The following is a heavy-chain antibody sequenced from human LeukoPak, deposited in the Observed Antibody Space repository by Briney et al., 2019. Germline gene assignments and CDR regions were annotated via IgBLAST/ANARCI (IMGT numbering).Heavy chain of an antibody. Sequence: ASVKVSCKVSGYTLTELSMHWVRQAPGKGLEWMGGFDPEDGETICAQKFQGRVTMTEDTSTDTAYMELSSLRSEDTAVYYCATDRRALITSGWYPLWGQGTLVTVSS. CDR3: ATDRRALITSGWYPL. CDR1: GYTLTELS. CDR2: FDPEDGET. J-gene: IGHJ4*02. V-gene: IGHV1-24*01. D-gene: IGHD6-19*01.